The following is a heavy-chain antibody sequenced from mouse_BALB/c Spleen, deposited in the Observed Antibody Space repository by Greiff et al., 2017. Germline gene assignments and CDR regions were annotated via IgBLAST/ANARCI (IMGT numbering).Heavy chain of an antibody. Sequence: EVKLMESGPGLVKPSQSLSLTCTVTGYSITSDYAWNWIRQFPGNKLEWMGYISYSGSTSYNPSLKSRISITRDTSKNQFFLQLNSVTTEDTATYYCARDGNYFYWYFDVWGAGTTVTVSS. V-gene: IGHV3-2*02. CDR2: ISYSGST. J-gene: IGHJ1*01. CDR3: ARDGNYFYWYFDV. CDR1: GYSITSDYA. D-gene: IGHD2-1*01.